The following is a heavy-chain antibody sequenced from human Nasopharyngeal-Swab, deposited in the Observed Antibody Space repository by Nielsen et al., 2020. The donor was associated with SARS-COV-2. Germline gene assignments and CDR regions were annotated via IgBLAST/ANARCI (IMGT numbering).Heavy chain of an antibody. V-gene: IGHV3-48*02. D-gene: IGHD1-26*01. CDR3: ARDVAIVGATLEN. Sequence: WFSMSRSGMHWARQAPGEGLEWVAYISSSSSTSYYADSVKGRFTISRDNPKNSLYLQMNSLRDEDTALYYCARDVAIVGATLENWGQGTLVTVSS. J-gene: IGHJ4*02. CDR2: ISSSSSTS. CDR1: WFSMSRSG.